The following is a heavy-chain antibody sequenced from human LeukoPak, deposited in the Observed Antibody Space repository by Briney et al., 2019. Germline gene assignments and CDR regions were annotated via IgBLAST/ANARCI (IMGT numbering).Heavy chain of an antibody. J-gene: IGHJ3*02. V-gene: IGHV3-30*03. D-gene: IGHD6-19*01. Sequence: PGGSLRLSCAASGFTFSSYGMHWVRQAPGKGLEWVAVILYDGSNKCYADSVKGRFTVYRDNSKNTLYLQMNSLRAEDTAVYYCAREGIAVAGPNDAFDIWGQGTMVTVSS. CDR1: GFTFSSYG. CDR2: ILYDGSNK. CDR3: AREGIAVAGPNDAFDI.